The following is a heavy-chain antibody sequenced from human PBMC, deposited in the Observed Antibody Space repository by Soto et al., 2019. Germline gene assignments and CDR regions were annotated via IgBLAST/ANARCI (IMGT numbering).Heavy chain of an antibody. V-gene: IGHV4-30-4*01. CDR3: ARAGGIQVWSEIDY. CDR1: GGSFTSGDYY. Sequence: KTSETLSLTCTVSGGSFTSGDYYWSWIRQPPGKGLEWIGYIYNSGSAYYNPSLKSRVTISVDTSKNQFSLKLNSITAADTAVYYCARAGGIQVWSEIDYWGQGILVTVSS. CDR2: IYNSGSA. J-gene: IGHJ4*02. D-gene: IGHD5-18*01.